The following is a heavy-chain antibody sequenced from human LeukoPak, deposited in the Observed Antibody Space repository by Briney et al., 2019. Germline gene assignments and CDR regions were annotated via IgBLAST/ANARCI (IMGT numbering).Heavy chain of an antibody. CDR1: GGTFISYA. V-gene: IGHV1-69*13. CDR3: AGEVAMAY. D-gene: IGHD5-12*01. J-gene: IGHJ4*02. Sequence: GASVTVSCTASGGTFISYAISWVRQAPGQGLEWMGGIIPIFGTANYAQKFQGRVTITADESTSTAYMELSSLRSEDTAVYYCAGEVAMAYWGQGTLVTVSS. CDR2: IIPIFGTA.